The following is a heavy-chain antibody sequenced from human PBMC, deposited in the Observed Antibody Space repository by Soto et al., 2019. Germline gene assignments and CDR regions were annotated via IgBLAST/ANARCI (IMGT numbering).Heavy chain of an antibody. CDR1: GGSSSSYY. CDR3: ARDPQGDRYAY. J-gene: IGHJ4*02. D-gene: IGHD3-16*01. V-gene: IGHV4-59*01. CDR2: IYYSGST. Sequence: SETLSLTCTVSGGSSSSYYWSWIRQPPGKGLEWIGYIYYSGSTNYNPSLKSRVTISVDTSKNQFSLKLSSVTAADTAVYYCARDPQGDRYAYWGQRTLVTVSS.